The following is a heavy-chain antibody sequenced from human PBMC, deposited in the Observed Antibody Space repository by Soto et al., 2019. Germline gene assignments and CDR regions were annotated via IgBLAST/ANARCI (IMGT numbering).Heavy chain of an antibody. V-gene: IGHV3-7*03. CDR1: GFSISSYW. CDR3: AGSSGWLSDY. CDR2: IRKDGSEK. D-gene: IGHD6-19*01. Sequence: EVQLVESGGGLVQPGGSLRLSCAASGFSISSYWMNWVRQAPGKGLEWVAIIRKDGSEKYYVDSVKGRFTISRDNAKNSLYLQMNSPRDDDTAVYYCAGSSGWLSDYWGRGTLVTVSS. J-gene: IGHJ4*02.